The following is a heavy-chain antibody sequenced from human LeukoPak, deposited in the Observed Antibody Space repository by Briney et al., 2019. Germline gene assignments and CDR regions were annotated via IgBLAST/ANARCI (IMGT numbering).Heavy chain of an antibody. CDR3: ARGHVSGYDSDFFY. V-gene: IGHV3-23*01. J-gene: IGHJ4*02. Sequence: GGSLRLSCAASGFTFSSYAMSWVRQAPGKGLEWVSAISGSGGSTYYADSVKGRFSISRDNAKNSLYLQMNSLRAEDTAVYYCARGHVSGYDSDFFYWGQGTLVTVSS. CDR2: ISGSGGST. CDR1: GFTFSSYA. D-gene: IGHD5-12*01.